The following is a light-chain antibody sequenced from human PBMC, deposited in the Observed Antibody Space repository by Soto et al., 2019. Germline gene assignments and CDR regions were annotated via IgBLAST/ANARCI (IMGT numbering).Light chain of an antibody. V-gene: IGKV3-15*01. CDR1: QSVSSN. Sequence: EIVMTQSPATLSVSPGERATLSCRASQSVSSNLAWYQQKPGQAPRLLIFGASTRATGIAARFSGSGSGTEFTLPISSLQSEDFAVYYCQQYQSRPLYTFGQGTKVQIK. J-gene: IGKJ2*01. CDR3: QQYQSRPLYT. CDR2: GAS.